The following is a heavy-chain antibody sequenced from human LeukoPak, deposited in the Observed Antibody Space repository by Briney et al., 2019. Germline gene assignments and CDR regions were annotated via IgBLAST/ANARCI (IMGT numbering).Heavy chain of an antibody. V-gene: IGHV4-30-2*01. CDR3: AARSYSSGYSV. CDR1: GGSISSGGYS. Sequence: SQTLSLTCAVSGGSISSGGYSWSWIRQPPGRGLEWIGYIYHSGSAYYHPSLKSRVTISVDRSKNQFSLKLSSVTAADTAVYCCAARSYSSGYSVWGQGTLVTVSS. D-gene: IGHD3-22*01. CDR2: IYHSGSA. J-gene: IGHJ4*02.